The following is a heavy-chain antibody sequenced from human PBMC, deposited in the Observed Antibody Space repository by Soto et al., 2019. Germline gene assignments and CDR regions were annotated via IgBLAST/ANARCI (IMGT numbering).Heavy chain of an antibody. J-gene: IGHJ5*02. CDR3: ARQSWNYRNWFAP. V-gene: IGHV4-59*01. CDR1: GGSISSYY. Sequence: PSETLSLTCTVSGGSISSYYWSWIRQPPGKGLEWIGYIYYSGSTNYNPSLKSRVTISVDTSKNQFSLKLSSVTAADTAVYYCARQSWNYRNWFAPWGQGTLVTVSS. D-gene: IGHD1-7*01. CDR2: IYYSGST.